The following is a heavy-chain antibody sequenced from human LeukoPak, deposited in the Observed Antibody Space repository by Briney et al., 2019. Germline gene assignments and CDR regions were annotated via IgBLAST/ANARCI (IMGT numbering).Heavy chain of an antibody. V-gene: IGHV3-23*01. CDR2: ISGNGVKT. D-gene: IGHD3-22*01. CDR1: GFTFSRYY. J-gene: IGHJ4*02. Sequence: PGGSLRLSCAASGFTFSRYYMSWVRQTPGKGLEWVSGISGNGVKTFYADSVKGRFTISRDNSKNTLYVQVNSLGTEDTAAYYCAKGSYYDSSGSFYFDYWGQGTLVTVSS. CDR3: AKGSYYDSSGSFYFDY.